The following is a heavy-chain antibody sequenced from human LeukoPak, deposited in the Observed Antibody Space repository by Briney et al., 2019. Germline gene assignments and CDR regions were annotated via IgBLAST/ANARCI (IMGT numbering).Heavy chain of an antibody. Sequence: GGSLRLSCAASGFTFSSYAMHWVRQAPGQGLEFVSAISSNGGSTYYANSVKGGFTISRDNSKNTQYLQMGSLRAEDMAVYYCARGQGYYDSSGYYPLDAFDIWGQGTMVTVSS. CDR3: ARGQGYYDSSGYYPLDAFDI. CDR1: GFTFSSYA. V-gene: IGHV3-64*01. D-gene: IGHD3-22*01. CDR2: ISSNGGST. J-gene: IGHJ3*02.